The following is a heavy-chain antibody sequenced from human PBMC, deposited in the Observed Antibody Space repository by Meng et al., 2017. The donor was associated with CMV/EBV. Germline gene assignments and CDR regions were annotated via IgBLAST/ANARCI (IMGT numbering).Heavy chain of an antibody. V-gene: IGHV3-30*02. Sequence: GESLKISCAASGFTFSSYGMHWVRQAPGKGLEWVAFIRYDGSNKYYADSVKGRFTISRDNSKNTLYLQMNSLKTEDTAVYYCTTGGDYDLHHYYYGMDVWGQGTTVTVSS. D-gene: IGHD5-12*01. CDR2: IRYDGSNK. CDR1: GFTFSSYG. J-gene: IGHJ6*02. CDR3: TTGGDYDLHHYYYGMDV.